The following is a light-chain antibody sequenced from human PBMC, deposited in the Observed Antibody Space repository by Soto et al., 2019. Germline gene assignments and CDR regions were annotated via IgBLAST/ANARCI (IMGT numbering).Light chain of an antibody. Sequence: EVVLTQSPATLSVSQGDRATLSCRASESVSNNLAWYQQKPGQAPRLLIKGASARATGIPARFSGSGSGTDFTLTISSLQSEDFAIYYCHHYNNWPLTFGGGTKVDI. J-gene: IGKJ4*01. V-gene: IGKV3-15*01. CDR3: HHYNNWPLT. CDR1: ESVSNN. CDR2: GAS.